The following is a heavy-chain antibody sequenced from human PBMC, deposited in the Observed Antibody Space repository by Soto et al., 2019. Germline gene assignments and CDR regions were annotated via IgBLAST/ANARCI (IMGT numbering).Heavy chain of an antibody. CDR3: AHRVLRTVFGLVTTTAIYFDF. CDR1: GFSLTTSGVG. V-gene: IGHV2-5*02. CDR2: IYWDDDK. D-gene: IGHD3-3*01. J-gene: IGHJ4*02. Sequence: QITLNESGPTVVRPTETLTLTCRFSGFSLTTSGVGVGWIRQSPGKASEWLALIYWDDDKRYSASLKSRLTITKDTSKNQVVLTVSDLDPTDTATYYCAHRVLRTVFGLVTTTAIYFDFWGQGPPVAVSS.